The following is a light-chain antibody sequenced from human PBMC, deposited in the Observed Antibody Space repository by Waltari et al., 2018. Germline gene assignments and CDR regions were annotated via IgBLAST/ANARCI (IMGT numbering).Light chain of an antibody. V-gene: IGKV1-39*01. CDR3: QPSYSPPQP. Sequence: IQMTQSPSSLSASVADRVTITCRASQSSSSYLNWYPQKPGKAPKLLIYAASSLQSRVALRFSGIGSGKDFTISISSLQTEDFAPYYCQPSYSPPQPFGQGPTVAI. CDR2: AAS. CDR1: QSSSSY. J-gene: IGKJ1*01.